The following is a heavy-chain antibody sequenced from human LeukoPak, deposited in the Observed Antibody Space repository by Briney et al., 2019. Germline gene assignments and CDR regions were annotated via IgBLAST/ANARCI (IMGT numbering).Heavy chain of an antibody. V-gene: IGHV4-4*09. J-gene: IGHJ5*02. D-gene: IGHD3-22*01. CDR3: ARPYYYDSRIDP. Sequence: PSETLSLTCTVSGGSISSHYWSWIRQPPGKGLEWIGYIYSSGSTYYNPSLKSRATVSLDTSKNQLSLRLSSVTAADTAVYYCARPYYYDSRIDPWGQGTLVTVSS. CDR1: GGSISSHY. CDR2: IYSSGST.